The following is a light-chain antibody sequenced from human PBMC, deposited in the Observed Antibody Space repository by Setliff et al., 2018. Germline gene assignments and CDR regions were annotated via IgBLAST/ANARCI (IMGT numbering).Light chain of an antibody. V-gene: IGLV3-21*03. J-gene: IGLJ1*01. CDR3: QVWNSETYPYV. CDR2: DDT. Sequence: SYELTQPPSVSVAPGRTARIPCGGANIGAKSVHWYQHRAGQAPVLVVYDDTDRPSGIPERFSGSNSGNTATLTISGVEAGDEADYYCQVWNSETYPYVFGSGTKVTVL. CDR1: NIGAKS.